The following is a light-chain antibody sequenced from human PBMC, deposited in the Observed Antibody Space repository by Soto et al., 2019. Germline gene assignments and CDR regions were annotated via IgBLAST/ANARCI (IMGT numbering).Light chain of an antibody. CDR3: AAWDVSLNGPV. V-gene: IGLV1-44*01. J-gene: IGLJ2*01. Sequence: QSVLTQPPSASGTPGQRVTISCSGSSSNIGSKNVNWYQQLPGTAPKLLIYSNNQRPPGVPDRFSGSKSGTSASLAISGLQSEDEADYYCAAWDVSLNGPVFGGGTKLTVL. CDR1: SSNIGSKN. CDR2: SNN.